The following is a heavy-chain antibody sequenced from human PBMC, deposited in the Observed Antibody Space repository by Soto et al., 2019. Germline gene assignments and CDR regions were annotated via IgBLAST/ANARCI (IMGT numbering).Heavy chain of an antibody. CDR3: ARDTELLTRWSYYYGMDV. D-gene: IGHD3-10*01. Sequence: EVQLVESGGGLVQPGGSLRLSCAASGFTFSSYWMSWVRQAPGKGLEWVANIKQDGSEKYYVDSVKGRFTISRDNAKNSLYLQMNSLRAEDTAVYYCARDTELLTRWSYYYGMDVWGQGTTVTVSS. CDR1: GFTFSSYW. CDR2: IKQDGSEK. J-gene: IGHJ6*02. V-gene: IGHV3-7*04.